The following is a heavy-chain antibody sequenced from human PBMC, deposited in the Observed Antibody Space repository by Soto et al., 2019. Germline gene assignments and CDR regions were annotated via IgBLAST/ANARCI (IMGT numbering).Heavy chain of an antibody. CDR1: GFTFDDYA. CDR2: ISWNSGSI. D-gene: IGHD2-15*01. J-gene: IGHJ4*02. V-gene: IGHV3-9*01. Sequence: PGGSLRLSCAASGFTFDDYAMHWVRQAPGKGLEWVSGISWNSGSIGYADSVKGRFTISRDNAKNSLYLQMNSLRAEDTALYYCAKDLCSGGSCYFDYWGQGTLVTSPQ. CDR3: AKDLCSGGSCYFDY.